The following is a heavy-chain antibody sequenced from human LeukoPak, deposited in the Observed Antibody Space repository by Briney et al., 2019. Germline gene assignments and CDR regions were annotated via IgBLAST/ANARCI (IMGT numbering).Heavy chain of an antibody. Sequence: GGSLRPSCAASGFTFSRYWMHWVRQAPGKGLVWVSRISSDGSSTSYADSVKGRFTISRDNAKNTLYLQMNSLRAEDTAVYYCTRDQIFCSGGYCYFDYWGQGTLVTVSS. V-gene: IGHV3-74*01. CDR3: TRDQIFCSGGYCYFDY. CDR2: ISSDGSST. J-gene: IGHJ4*02. CDR1: GFTFSRYW. D-gene: IGHD2-15*01.